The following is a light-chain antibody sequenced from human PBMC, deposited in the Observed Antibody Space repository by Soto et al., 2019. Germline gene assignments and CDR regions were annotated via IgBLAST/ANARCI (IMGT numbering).Light chain of an antibody. CDR3: SSYAVSNSLV. CDR2: EVS. CDR1: SSDVGDYNY. V-gene: IGLV2-8*01. J-gene: IGLJ2*01. Sequence: QSALTQPPSASGSPGQSVTISCTGTSSDVGDYNYVSWYQQHPGKAPKLMIYEVSKRPSGVPDRFSGSKSGNTASLTVSGLQAEEEADYYCSSYAVSNSLVFGGGTKLTVL.